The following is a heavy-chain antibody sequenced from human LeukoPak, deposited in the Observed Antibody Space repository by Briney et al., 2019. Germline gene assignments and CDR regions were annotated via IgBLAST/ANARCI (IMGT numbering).Heavy chain of an antibody. J-gene: IGHJ4*02. Sequence: GGSLRLSCAASGFTFSSHSMNWVRQAPGKGLEWVSYISSSSSTIYYADSVKGRFTISRDNAKNSLYLQMNSLRAEDTAVYYCARESGSIDYWGQGTLVTVSS. V-gene: IGHV3-48*01. CDR2: ISSSSSTI. D-gene: IGHD1-26*01. CDR3: ARESGSIDY. CDR1: GFTFSSHS.